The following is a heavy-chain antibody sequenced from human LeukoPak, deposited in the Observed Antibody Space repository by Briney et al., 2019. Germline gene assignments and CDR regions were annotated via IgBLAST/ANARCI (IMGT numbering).Heavy chain of an antibody. V-gene: IGHV3-30*18. J-gene: IGHJ5*02. CDR3: AKDAYGSGSYYLNWFDP. CDR1: GFPFSSYG. Sequence: GGSLILSCAASGFPFSSYGMHWVRQAPGKGLEWVAVILYDGSNKYYADSVKGRSTISRDNSKNTLYLQMNSLRAEDTAVYYCAKDAYGSGSYYLNWFDPWGQGTLVTVSS. D-gene: IGHD3-10*01. CDR2: ILYDGSNK.